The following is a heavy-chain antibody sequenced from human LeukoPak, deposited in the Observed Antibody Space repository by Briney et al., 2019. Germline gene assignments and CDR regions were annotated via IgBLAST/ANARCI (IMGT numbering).Heavy chain of an antibody. V-gene: IGHV1-8*02. CDR3: ARGVDSSSWYSHYWYFDL. D-gene: IGHD6-13*01. CDR2: MNPNSGNT. J-gene: IGHJ2*01. Sequence: ASVKVSCKASGYTFTSYDINWVRQATGQGLEWMGWMNPNSGNTGYAQKFQGRVTMTRNTSISTAYMELSSLRSEDTAVYYCARGVDSSSWYSHYWYFDLWGRGTLVTVSS. CDR1: GYTFTSYD.